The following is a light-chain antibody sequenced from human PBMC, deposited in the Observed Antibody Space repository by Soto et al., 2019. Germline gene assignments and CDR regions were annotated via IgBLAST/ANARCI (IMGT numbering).Light chain of an antibody. CDR1: QTISGY. V-gene: IGKV1-27*01. Sequence: DIQMTQSPSSLSASVGDRVTITCRASQTISGYLNWYQQKPGKAPELLIYVASTLQSGVPSRFSGSGSGTDFTLTISSLQPEDVATYYCQKYNSAPWTFGQGTKVDIK. CDR2: VAS. J-gene: IGKJ1*01. CDR3: QKYNSAPWT.